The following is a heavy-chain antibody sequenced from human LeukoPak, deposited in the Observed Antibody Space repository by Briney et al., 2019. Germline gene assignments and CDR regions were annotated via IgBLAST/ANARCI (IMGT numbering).Heavy chain of an antibody. V-gene: IGHV4-34*01. Sequence: SETLSLTCAVYGGSFSGYYWSWIRQPPGKGLEWIGEINHSGSTNYNPSLKSRVTISVDTSKNQFSLKLSSVTAADTAVYYCARERRGSGSCYWPPRGFDYWGQGTLVTVSS. CDR3: ARERRGSGSCYWPPRGFDY. CDR1: GGSFSGYY. D-gene: IGHD3-10*01. J-gene: IGHJ4*02. CDR2: INHSGST.